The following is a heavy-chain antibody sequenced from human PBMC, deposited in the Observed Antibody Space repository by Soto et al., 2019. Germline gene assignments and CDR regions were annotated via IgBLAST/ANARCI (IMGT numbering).Heavy chain of an antibody. V-gene: IGHV3-48*03. CDR3: ARSLIVGAKAAFDY. CDR2: ISSSGSTI. J-gene: IGHJ4*02. Sequence: EVQLVESGGGLVQPGGSLRLSCAASGFTFSSYEMNWVRQAPGKGLEWVSYISSSGSTIYYADSVKGRFTISRDNAKNSLYLQMNSLRAEDTAVYYCARSLIVGAKAAFDYWGQGTLVTVSS. CDR1: GFTFSSYE. D-gene: IGHD1-26*01.